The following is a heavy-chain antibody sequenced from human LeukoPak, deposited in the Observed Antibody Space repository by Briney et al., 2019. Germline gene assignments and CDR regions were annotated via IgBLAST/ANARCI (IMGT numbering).Heavy chain of an antibody. Sequence: GGSLRLSCAASGFTFSSYSMNWVRQAPGKGLEWVSSISSSSSYIYYADSVKGRFTISRYNAKNSLYLQMNRLRAEDTAVYYCAELGITMIGGVWGKGTTVTISS. D-gene: IGHD3-10*02. CDR1: GFTFSSYS. CDR2: ISSSSSYI. V-gene: IGHV3-21*01. CDR3: AELGITMIGGV. J-gene: IGHJ6*04.